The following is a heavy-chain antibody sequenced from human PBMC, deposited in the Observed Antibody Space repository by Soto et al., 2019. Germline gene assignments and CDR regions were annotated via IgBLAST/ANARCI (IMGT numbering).Heavy chain of an antibody. V-gene: IGHV1-69*13. CDR3: GRDRGAIFYDFCSGNGFDP. CDR2: IIPIFGTA. Sequence: GASVKVSCKASAGTFSSYAISWVEQAPAQGLLWMGGIIPIFGTANYAQKFRGRITITADDTTSTADHELCSIRSAEPAVNYFGRDRGAIFYDFCSGNGFDPWGQATLVTVSS. CDR1: AGTFSSYA. D-gene: IGHD3-3*01. J-gene: IGHJ5*02.